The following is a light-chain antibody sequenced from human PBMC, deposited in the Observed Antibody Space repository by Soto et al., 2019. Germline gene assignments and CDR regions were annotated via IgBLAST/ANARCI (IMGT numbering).Light chain of an antibody. V-gene: IGLV2-14*01. J-gene: IGLJ3*02. CDR3: SSYVVSYSWV. Sequence: QSVLTQPASVSGSPGQSITISCTGTSSDVGAYNYVSWYQQHPGKAPKLMIYEVINRPSGVSNRFSGSKSGNTASLTISGLQAEDEADYYCSSYVVSYSWVFGGGTKLTVL. CDR2: EVI. CDR1: SSDVGAYNY.